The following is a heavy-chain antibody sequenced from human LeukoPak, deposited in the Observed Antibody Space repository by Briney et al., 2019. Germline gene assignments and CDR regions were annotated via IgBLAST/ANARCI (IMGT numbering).Heavy chain of an antibody. J-gene: IGHJ4*02. Sequence: PSETLSLTCTVSGDSISSSSSYWDWIRQPPGKGLEWIGSIYYSGSTYYNPSLKSRVTISVDTSKNQFSLKLSSVTAADTAVYYCAGYSSSWYDPDYWGQGTLVTVSS. V-gene: IGHV4-39*01. CDR2: IYYSGST. D-gene: IGHD6-13*01. CDR3: AGYSSSWYDPDY. CDR1: GDSISSSSSY.